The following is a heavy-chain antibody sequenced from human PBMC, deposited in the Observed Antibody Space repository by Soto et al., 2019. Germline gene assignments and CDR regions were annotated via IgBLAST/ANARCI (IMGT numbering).Heavy chain of an antibody. CDR1: GFTSSSYG. J-gene: IGHJ4*02. CDR3: AKVNTDYGGVGSSGWSPFDY. Sequence: SLRLSCAASGFTSSSYGMHWVRQAPGKGLEWVAVISYDGSNKYYADSVKGRFTISRDNSKNTLYLQMNSLRAEDTAVYYCAKVNTDYGGVGSSGWSPFDYWGQGTLVTVSS. D-gene: IGHD6-19*01. V-gene: IGHV3-30*18. CDR2: ISYDGSNK.